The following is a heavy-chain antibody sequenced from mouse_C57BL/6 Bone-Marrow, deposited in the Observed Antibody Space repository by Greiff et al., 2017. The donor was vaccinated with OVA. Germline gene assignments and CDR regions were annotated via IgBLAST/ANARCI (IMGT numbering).Heavy chain of an antibody. V-gene: IGHV1-81*01. Sequence: ESGAELARPGASVKLSCKASGYTFTSYGISWVKQRTGQGLEWIGEIYPRSGNTYYNEKFKGKATLTADKSSSTAYMELRSLTSEDSAVYFCARWGDGDYFDYWGQGTTLTVSS. CDR3: ARWGDGDYFDY. CDR1: GYTFTSYG. D-gene: IGHD3-3*01. J-gene: IGHJ2*01. CDR2: IYPRSGNT.